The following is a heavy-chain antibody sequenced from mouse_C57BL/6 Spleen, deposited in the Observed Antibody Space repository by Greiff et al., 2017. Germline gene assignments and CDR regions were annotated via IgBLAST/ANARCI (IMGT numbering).Heavy chain of an antibody. CDR3: ARDGYYDYYFDY. Sequence: QVQLQQSGPELVKPGASVKISCKASGYAFSSSWMNWVKQRPGKGLEWIGRIYPGDGDTNYNGKFKGKATLTADKSSSTAYMQLSSLTSEDSAVYFCARDGYYDYYFDYWGQGTTRTVSS. V-gene: IGHV1-82*01. CDR2: IYPGDGDT. J-gene: IGHJ2*01. D-gene: IGHD2-3*01. CDR1: GYAFSSSW.